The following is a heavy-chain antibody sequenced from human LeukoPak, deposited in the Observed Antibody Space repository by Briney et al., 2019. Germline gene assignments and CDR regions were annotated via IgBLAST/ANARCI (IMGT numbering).Heavy chain of an antibody. J-gene: IGHJ3*02. D-gene: IGHD2-21*02. CDR2: ISAYNGNT. V-gene: IGHV1-18*01. CDR1: GYTFTSYG. CDR3: ASAYCGGDCHDAFDI. Sequence: ASVKVSCKSSGYTFTSYGISWVRQAPGQGLEWMGWISAYNGNTKYTQKLQGRVTMTTDTSTSTAYMELRSLRSDDTAVYYCASAYCGGDCHDAFDIWGQGTMVTVSS.